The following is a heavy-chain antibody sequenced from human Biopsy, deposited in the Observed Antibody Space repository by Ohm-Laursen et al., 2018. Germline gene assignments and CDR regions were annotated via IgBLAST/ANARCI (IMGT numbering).Heavy chain of an antibody. CDR1: GFTVYNNY. D-gene: IGHD3-16*01. V-gene: IGHV3-66*01. CDR3: QGGHLPPGQFYGVDA. Sequence: GSLRLSCAASGFTVYNNYMTWVRQAPGKGLEWVSLIYSGGDTRYADSVKGRFTISRDSSKNTLYLQMNSLRVEDTAVYFCQGGHLPPGQFYGVDAWGQGTTVTVSS. CDR2: IYSGGDT. J-gene: IGHJ6*02.